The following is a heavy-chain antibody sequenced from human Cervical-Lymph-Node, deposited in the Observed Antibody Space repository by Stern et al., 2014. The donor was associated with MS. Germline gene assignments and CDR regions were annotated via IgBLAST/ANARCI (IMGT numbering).Heavy chain of an antibody. Sequence: QVQLVQSGAEVKKPGASVKVSCRASGYTFTNYIIQWVRQATGQGLEWVGWMNPNTGNTGYAPKFQNRVTMTRNISIDTAYMELSSLRTEDTAVYYCARSGYSYRRWFAPWGQGALVIVSS. CDR1: GYTFTNYI. V-gene: IGHV1-8*01. CDR3: ARSGYSYRRWFAP. J-gene: IGHJ5*02. CDR2: MNPNTGNT. D-gene: IGHD5-18*01.